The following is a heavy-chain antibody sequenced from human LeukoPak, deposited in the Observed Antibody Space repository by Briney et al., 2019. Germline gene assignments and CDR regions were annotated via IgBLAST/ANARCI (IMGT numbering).Heavy chain of an antibody. J-gene: IGHJ4*02. CDR1: GFTFDDYA. CDR3: AKDILRFGESLYPTSNDY. V-gene: IGHV3-9*01. Sequence: GGSLRLSCAASGFTFDDYAMHWVRQAPGKGLEWVSGISWNSGSIGYADSVKGRFTISRDNAKNSLYLQMNSLRAEDTALYYCAKDILRFGESLYPTSNDYWGQGTLVTVSS. CDR2: ISWNSGSI. D-gene: IGHD3-10*01.